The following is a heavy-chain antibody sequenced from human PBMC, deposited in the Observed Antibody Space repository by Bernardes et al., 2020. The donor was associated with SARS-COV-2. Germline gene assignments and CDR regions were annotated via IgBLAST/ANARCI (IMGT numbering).Heavy chain of an antibody. J-gene: IGHJ4*02. CDR3: AKGGPYKWNNGLS. V-gene: IGHV4-34*01. D-gene: IGHD1-20*01. CDR1: GGSLSGFY. CDR2: INQSGRN. Sequence: SETLSITCVVYGGSLSGFYWTWIRQAPETGLEWIGEINQSGRNNYNPSLKGRVTMSVDTSKNQFSLKLTSVTAADTAVYYCAKGGPYKWNNGLSWGQGTLVTVSS.